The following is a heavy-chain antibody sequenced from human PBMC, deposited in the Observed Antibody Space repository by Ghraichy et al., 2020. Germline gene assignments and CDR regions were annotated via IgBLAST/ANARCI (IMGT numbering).Heavy chain of an antibody. D-gene: IGHD4-17*01. V-gene: IGHV3-7*01. CDR3: ARDGRANDYGDYAGAFDI. CDR1: GFTFGRHW. CDR2: IKQDSSEK. Sequence: GGSLRLSCAASGFTFGRHWINWVRQAPGKGLEWVATIKQDSSEKYYVASVKGRFTIFRDNAKNSVFLQMNGLRAEDTAVYYGARDGRANDYGDYAGAFDIWGQGTMVTVS. J-gene: IGHJ3*02.